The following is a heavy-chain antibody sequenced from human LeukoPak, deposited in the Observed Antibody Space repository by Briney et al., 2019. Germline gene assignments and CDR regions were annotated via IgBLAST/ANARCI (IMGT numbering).Heavy chain of an antibody. CDR2: IASDGSST. J-gene: IGHJ4*02. D-gene: IGHD4-23*01. CDR3: ARVAAGYSVNYFDY. CDR1: GFTFSSYW. V-gene: IGHV3-74*01. Sequence: GGSLRLSCAASGFTFSSYWMNWVRQAPGKGLVWVSRIASDGSSTTYADSVKGRFTISRDNVENSLYLQMNSLRDEDTAVYYCARVAAGYSVNYFDYWGQGTLVTVSS.